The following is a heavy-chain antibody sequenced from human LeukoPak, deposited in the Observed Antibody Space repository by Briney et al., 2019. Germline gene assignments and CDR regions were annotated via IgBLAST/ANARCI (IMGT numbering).Heavy chain of an antibody. CDR1: GGSISSGDYY. V-gene: IGHV4-30-4*01. D-gene: IGHD6-19*01. Sequence: SQTLSLTCTVSGGSISSGDYYWSWIRQPPGKDLEWIGYIYYSGSTYYNPSLKSRVTISVDTSKNQFSLKLSSVTAADTAVYYCANEAVAGQFDYWGQGTLVTVSS. CDR2: IYYSGST. CDR3: ANEAVAGQFDY. J-gene: IGHJ4*02.